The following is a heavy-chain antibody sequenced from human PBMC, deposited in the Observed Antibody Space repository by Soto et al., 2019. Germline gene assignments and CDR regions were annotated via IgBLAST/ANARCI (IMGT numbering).Heavy chain of an antibody. CDR2: INHTGST. CDR1: GGSFSGYY. V-gene: IGHV4-34*01. CDR3: ARGRGRVTTYYYYYGMDV. Sequence: SETLSLTCAVYGGSFSGYYWSWIRQPPGKGLEWIGEINHTGSTNYNPSLKSRVTISVDTSKNQFSLKLSSVTAADTAVYYCARGRGRVTTYYYYYGMDVWGQGTTVTVSS. J-gene: IGHJ6*02. D-gene: IGHD4-4*01.